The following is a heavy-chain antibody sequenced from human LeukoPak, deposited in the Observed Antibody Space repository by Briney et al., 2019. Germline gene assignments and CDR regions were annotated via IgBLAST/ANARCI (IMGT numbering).Heavy chain of an antibody. V-gene: IGHV3-30*18. Sequence: PGRSLRLSCAASGFIFNNYDMHWVRQAPGKGLECVALITSDGSSAYYADSVRGRFTISRDNSKNTVFLELNSLRSEDTAVYYCANRYGNGWNFDYWGQGTLVTVSS. CDR3: ANRYGNGWNFDY. CDR2: ITSDGSSA. CDR1: GFIFNNYD. D-gene: IGHD6-19*01. J-gene: IGHJ4*02.